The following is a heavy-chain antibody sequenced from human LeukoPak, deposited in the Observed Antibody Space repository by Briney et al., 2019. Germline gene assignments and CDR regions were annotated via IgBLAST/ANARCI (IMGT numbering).Heavy chain of an antibody. CDR1: GFTFSSYW. Sequence: GGSLRLSCAASGFTFSSYWMHWVRQAPGKGLVWVSRINSDGSSTTYADSVKGRFTISRDNAKDTLYLQMNSLRADDTAVYYCAKVTAVASTGALDYWGQGTLVTVSS. J-gene: IGHJ4*02. V-gene: IGHV3-74*01. CDR3: AKVTAVASTGALDY. D-gene: IGHD6-19*01. CDR2: INSDGSST.